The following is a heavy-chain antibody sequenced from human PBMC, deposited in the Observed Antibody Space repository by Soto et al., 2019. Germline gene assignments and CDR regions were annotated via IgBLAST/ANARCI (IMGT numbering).Heavy chain of an antibody. CDR3: ARAALRYCSGGSCNDY. CDR1: GGSFSGYY. J-gene: IGHJ4*02. D-gene: IGHD2-15*01. Sequence: PSETLSLTCAVYGGSFSGYYWSWIRQPPGKGLEWIGEINHSGSTNYNPSLKSRVTISVDTSKNQFSLKLSSVTAADTAVYYCARAALRYCSGGSCNDYWGQGTLVTVSS. CDR2: INHSGST. V-gene: IGHV4-34*01.